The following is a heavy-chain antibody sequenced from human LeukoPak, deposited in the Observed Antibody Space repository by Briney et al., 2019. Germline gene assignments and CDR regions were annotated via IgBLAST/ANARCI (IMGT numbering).Heavy chain of an antibody. Sequence: SQTLSLTCTVSGYAIISGGFSWNWIRQPPGKGLEWIGYIYPRGSTYYNPSLKSRVILSLDKSANQFSLNLSSVTAADTAVYYCARFSPRAMGNYLDFWGQGTLVTVSS. V-gene: IGHV4-30-2*01. D-gene: IGHD7-27*01. CDR3: ARFSPRAMGNYLDF. CDR1: GYAIISGGFS. J-gene: IGHJ4*02. CDR2: IYPRGST.